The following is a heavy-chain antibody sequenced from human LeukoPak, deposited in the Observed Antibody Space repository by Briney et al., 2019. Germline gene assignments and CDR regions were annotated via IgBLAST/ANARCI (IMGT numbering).Heavy chain of an antibody. V-gene: IGHV3-7*01. CDR1: GFTFSNNW. J-gene: IGHJ4*02. CDR2: VKKDASEM. Sequence: TGGSLRLSCAASGFTFSNNWMTWVRQAPGKGLEWVASVKKDASEMYYVDSVKGRFTISRDNAKNTLYLQMNSLRAEDTAVYYCARDGWTTVVTPYYFDYWGQGTLVTVSS. D-gene: IGHD4-23*01. CDR3: ARDGWTTVVTPYYFDY.